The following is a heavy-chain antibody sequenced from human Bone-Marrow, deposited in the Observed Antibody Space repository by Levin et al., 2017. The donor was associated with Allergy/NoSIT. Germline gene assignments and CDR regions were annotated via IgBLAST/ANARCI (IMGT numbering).Heavy chain of an antibody. CDR1: GFTLSSYN. J-gene: IGHJ6*02. D-gene: IGHD2-8*01. V-gene: IGHV3-21*01. CDR3: AREWPSMVSNYYYGLDV. CDR2: ISSRSNYI. Sequence: GGSLRLSCAASGFTLSSYNMNWVRQAPGKGLEWVSSISSRSNYIYYADSVRGRFTISRDNAKDSLYLQMNSLRAEDTAVYYCAREWPSMVSNYYYGLDVWGQGTTVTVSS.